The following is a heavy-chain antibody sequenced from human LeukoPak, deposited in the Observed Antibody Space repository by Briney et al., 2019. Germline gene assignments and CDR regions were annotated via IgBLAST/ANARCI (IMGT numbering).Heavy chain of an antibody. J-gene: IGHJ4*02. CDR2: ISGSGTNT. Sequence: GGSLRLSCAASGFNFDDYVMTWVRQAPGKGLEWVSGISGSGTNTYYADSVKGRFTISRDNSKNTLYMQMNSLRAEDTAVYYCAKGDKPVIAMVKFDYWGQGTLVTVSS. D-gene: IGHD5-18*01. V-gene: IGHV3-23*01. CDR1: GFNFDDYV. CDR3: AKGDKPVIAMVKFDY.